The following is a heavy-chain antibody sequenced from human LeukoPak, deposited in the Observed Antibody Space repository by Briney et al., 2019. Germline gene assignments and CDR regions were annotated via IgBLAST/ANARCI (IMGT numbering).Heavy chain of an antibody. V-gene: IGHV3-30-3*01. CDR3: TRDLMDYDVSTGLHHYYMDV. CDR2: ISYDGSNK. CDR1: GFTFSIYA. J-gene: IGHJ6*02. Sequence: GGSLRLSCAASGFTFSIYAMHWVRQAPGKGLEWVAVISYDGSNKYYADSVKGRFTISRDNSKNTLYLQMNSLRAEDTAVYYCTRDLMDYDVSTGLHHYYMDVWGQGTTVTVSS. D-gene: IGHD3-9*01.